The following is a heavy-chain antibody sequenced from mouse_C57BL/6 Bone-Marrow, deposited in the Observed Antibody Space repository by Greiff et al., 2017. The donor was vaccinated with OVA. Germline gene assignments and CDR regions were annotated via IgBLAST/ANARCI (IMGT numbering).Heavy chain of an antibody. CDR1: GYAFSSSW. CDR2: IYPGDGDT. D-gene: IGHD1-1*01. J-gene: IGHJ1*03. Sequence: QVQLQQSGPELVKPGASVKISCKASGYAFSSSWMNWVKQRPGKGLEWIGRIYPGDGDTNYNGKFKGKATLTADKSSSTAYMQLSSLTSEDSAVYYCARCITTVALDVWGTGTTVTVSS. CDR3: ARCITTVALDV. V-gene: IGHV1-82*01.